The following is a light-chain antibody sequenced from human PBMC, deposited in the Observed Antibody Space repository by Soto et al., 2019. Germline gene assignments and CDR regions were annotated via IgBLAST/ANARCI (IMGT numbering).Light chain of an antibody. CDR3: SSYTSSSTYV. V-gene: IGLV2-14*01. CDR2: DVS. CDR1: SSDVGGYNF. Sequence: ALTQPASVSGSPGQSITISCTGTSSDVGGYNFVSWYQQHPGKAPKLMIYDVSDRPSGVSNRFSGSKSGNAASLTISGLQAEDEADYYCSSYTSSSTYVFGTGTRSPS. J-gene: IGLJ1*01.